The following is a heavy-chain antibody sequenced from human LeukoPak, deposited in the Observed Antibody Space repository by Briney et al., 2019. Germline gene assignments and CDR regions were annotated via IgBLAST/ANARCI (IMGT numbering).Heavy chain of an antibody. V-gene: IGHV4-39*01. J-gene: IGHJ4*02. CDR3: ARHSPTLTGYPFDY. D-gene: IGHD3-9*01. Sequence: NPSETLSLTCTVSGGSISSSSYYWGWIRQPPGKGLEWIGSIYYSGSTYYNPSLKSRVTISVDTSKNQFSLKLSSVTAAETAVYYCARHSPTLTGYPFDYWGQGTLVTVSS. CDR1: GGSISSSSYY. CDR2: IYYSGST.